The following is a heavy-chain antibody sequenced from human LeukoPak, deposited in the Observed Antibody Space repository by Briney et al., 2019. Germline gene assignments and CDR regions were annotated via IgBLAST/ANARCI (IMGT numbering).Heavy chain of an antibody. Sequence: ASVKVSCKASGYTFTSYYMHWVRQAPGQGLEWMGIINPSGGSTSYAQKFQGRVTMTTDTSTSTAHMELRSLRSDDTAVYYCARVSPHRKMSYGNQNWFDTWGQGTLVTVSS. D-gene: IGHD3-16*01. V-gene: IGHV1-46*01. CDR2: INPSGGST. J-gene: IGHJ5*02. CDR1: GYTFTSYY. CDR3: ARVSPHRKMSYGNQNWFDT.